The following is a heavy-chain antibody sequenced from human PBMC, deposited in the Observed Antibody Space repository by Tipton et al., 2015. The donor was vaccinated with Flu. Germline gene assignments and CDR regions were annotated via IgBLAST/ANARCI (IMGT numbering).Heavy chain of an antibody. Sequence: TLFLTCTVSGGSISSSSYYWGWIRQPPGKGLEWIGSIYYSGSTYYNPSLKSRVTISVDTSKNQFSLKLSSVTAADTAVYYCARDLGGHSSGWKGPFDYWGQGTLVTVSS. V-gene: IGHV4-39*07. CDR2: IYYSGST. J-gene: IGHJ4*02. CDR3: ARDLGGHSSGWKGPFDY. D-gene: IGHD6-19*01. CDR1: GGSISSSSYY.